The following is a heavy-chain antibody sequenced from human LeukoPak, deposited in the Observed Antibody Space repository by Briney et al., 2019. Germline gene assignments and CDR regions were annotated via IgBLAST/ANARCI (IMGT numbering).Heavy chain of an antibody. V-gene: IGHV3-23*01. D-gene: IGHD2-2*01. CDR1: GFTFSSYA. CDR2: ISGSGGST. CDR3: AKLSRVSVVVVPAATFDY. J-gene: IGHJ4*02. Sequence: GGSLRLSCAASGFTFSSYAMSWVRQAPGKGLEWVSAISGSGGSTYYADSVKGRFTISRDNSKNTLYLQMNSLRAEDTAVYYCAKLSRVSVVVVPAATFDYWGQGTLVTVSS.